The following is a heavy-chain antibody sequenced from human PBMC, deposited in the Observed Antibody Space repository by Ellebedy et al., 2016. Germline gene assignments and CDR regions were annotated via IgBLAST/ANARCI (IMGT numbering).Heavy chain of an antibody. CDR1: GFTFSRNW. CDR3: AEARTPAVGAFDS. V-gene: IGHV3-7*01. CDR2: MNQDGNKK. J-gene: IGHJ3*02. D-gene: IGHD6-13*01. Sequence: GESLKISXAASGFTFSRNWMTWVRQAPGKGLEWVANMNQDGNKKYYVDSVKGRFTISRDNAKNSLYLQMNSLGAEDTAVYYCAEARTPAVGAFDSWGQGTMVTVSS.